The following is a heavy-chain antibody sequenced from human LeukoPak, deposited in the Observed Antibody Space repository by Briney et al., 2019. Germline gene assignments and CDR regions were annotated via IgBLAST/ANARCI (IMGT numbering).Heavy chain of an antibody. V-gene: IGHV3-53*05. CDR1: GFTVSSNY. Sequence: PWGVLRLSCAASGFTVSSNYMSWVRQAPGKGLEWVSVIYSGGSTYYADSVKGRFTISRDNSKNTLYLQMNSLRAEDTAVYYCAKEGPYEEPGRGAFDIWGQGTMVTVSS. CDR2: IYSGGST. D-gene: IGHD3-10*01. CDR3: AKEGPYEEPGRGAFDI. J-gene: IGHJ3*02.